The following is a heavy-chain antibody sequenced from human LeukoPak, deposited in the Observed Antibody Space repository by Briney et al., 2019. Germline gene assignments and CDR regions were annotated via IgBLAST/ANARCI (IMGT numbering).Heavy chain of an antibody. CDR1: GGTFSSYA. Sequence: GASVKVSCKASGGTFSSYAISWVRQAPGQGLEWMGGIIPIFGTANYAQKFQGRVTITTDESTSTVYMELSSLRSEDTAVYSCARESAAAGTFVNWGQGTLVTVSS. CDR2: IIPIFGTA. V-gene: IGHV1-69*05. J-gene: IGHJ4*02. CDR3: ARESAAAGTFVN. D-gene: IGHD6-13*01.